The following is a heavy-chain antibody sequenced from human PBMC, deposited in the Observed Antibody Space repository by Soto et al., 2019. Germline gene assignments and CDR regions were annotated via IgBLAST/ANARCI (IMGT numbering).Heavy chain of an antibody. CDR3: ARTRSAWSDFHYYSLDV. CDR2: ISYDSTKT. CDR1: GFTFNSYG. J-gene: IGHJ6*04. Sequence: QVQLVESGGGVVQPGRSLRLSCAASGFTFNSYGMHWVRQGPGNGLEWVAFISYDSTKTYYADSVKGRFTISRDNSNSALYVQRNSLTGEDTAVYYCARTRSAWSDFHYYSLDVWGKGTTVTVSS. V-gene: IGHV3-30*03. D-gene: IGHD1-26*01.